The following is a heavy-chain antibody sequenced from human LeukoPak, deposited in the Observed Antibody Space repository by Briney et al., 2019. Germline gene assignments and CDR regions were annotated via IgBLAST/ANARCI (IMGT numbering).Heavy chain of an antibody. CDR3: ARAPGYRSFLDY. V-gene: IGHV3-21*01. CDR2: ISSSSSYI. D-gene: IGHD6-13*01. CDR1: GFTFSSYS. Sequence: PGGSLRLSCAASGFTFSSYSMNWVRQAPGKGLEWGSFISSSSSYIYYADSVKGRFTISRDNAKNSLYLQMNSLRAEDTAVYYCARAPGYRSFLDYWGQGTMVTVSS. J-gene: IGHJ4*02.